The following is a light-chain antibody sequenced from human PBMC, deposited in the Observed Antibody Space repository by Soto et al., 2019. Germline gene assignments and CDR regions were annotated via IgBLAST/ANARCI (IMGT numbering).Light chain of an antibody. CDR1: QGISSA. V-gene: IGKV1-13*02. J-gene: IGKJ4*01. CDR3: QQFQSYALT. CDR2: DAS. Sequence: AIQLTQSPSSLSASVGDRVTITCRASQGISSALAWYQHKPGRAPRLLIYDASSLQSGVSSRFSGSGSGTDFTLTISSRQPEYFATYYCQQFQSYALTFGGGTKLEIK.